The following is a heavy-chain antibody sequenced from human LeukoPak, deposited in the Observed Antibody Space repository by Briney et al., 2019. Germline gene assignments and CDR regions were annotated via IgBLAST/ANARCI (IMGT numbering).Heavy chain of an antibody. J-gene: IGHJ6*02. CDR3: ALVYYDILTGNYYYYYGMDV. CDR1: GYTFTGYY. CDR2: INPNNGVT. D-gene: IGHD3-9*01. V-gene: IGHV1-2*02. Sequence: ASVTVSFKASGYTFTGYYIHWVRQAPAQEREWMAWINPNNGVTNYAQKFQGRVTMTRDTSISTAYMELSRLRSDDTAVYYCALVYYDILTGNYYYYYGMDVWGQGTTVTVSS.